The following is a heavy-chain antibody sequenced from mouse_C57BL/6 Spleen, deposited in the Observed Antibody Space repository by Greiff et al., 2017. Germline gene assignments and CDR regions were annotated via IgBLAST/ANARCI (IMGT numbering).Heavy chain of an antibody. CDR2: IDPSDSYT. CDR3: ARRYYGSSRYYFDY. V-gene: IGHV1-50*01. Sequence: QVQLQQPGAELVKPGASVKLSCKASGYTFTSYWMQWVKQRPGQGLEWIGEIDPSDSYTNYNQKFKGKATLTVDTSSSTAYMQLSSLTSEDSAVYYCARRYYGSSRYYFDYWGQGTTLTVSS. J-gene: IGHJ2*01. D-gene: IGHD1-1*01. CDR1: GYTFTSYW.